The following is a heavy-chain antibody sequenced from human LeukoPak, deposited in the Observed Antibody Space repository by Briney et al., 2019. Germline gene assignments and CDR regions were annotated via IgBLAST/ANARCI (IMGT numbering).Heavy chain of an antibody. D-gene: IGHD1-1*01. CDR2: INAYNGNT. CDR3: ARRQGTTLSFDY. Sequence: ASAKVSSKASGYTFTSYGFSWVRQAPGQGLQWMGWINAYNGNTNYAQKLQGRVTMTTDTSTSTAYMELRSLRLDDTAVYYCARRQGTTLSFDYWGQGTLVTVSS. J-gene: IGHJ4*02. V-gene: IGHV1-18*01. CDR1: GYTFTSYG.